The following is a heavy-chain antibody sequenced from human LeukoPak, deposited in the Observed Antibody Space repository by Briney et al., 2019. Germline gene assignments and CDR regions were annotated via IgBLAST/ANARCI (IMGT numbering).Heavy chain of an antibody. D-gene: IGHD1-26*01. CDR3: ARRPPNSGSSHYFDY. CDR2: IYDSESS. V-gene: IGHV4-39*01. CDR1: GGSISGSNNF. J-gene: IGHJ4*02. Sequence: SSETLSLICTVSGGSISGSNNFWGWIRQAPGKGLEWIGSIYDSESSYYNPSLKSRVTISVDTSKNQFSLKLSSVTAADTAVYYCARRPPNSGSSHYFDYWGQGTLVTVSS.